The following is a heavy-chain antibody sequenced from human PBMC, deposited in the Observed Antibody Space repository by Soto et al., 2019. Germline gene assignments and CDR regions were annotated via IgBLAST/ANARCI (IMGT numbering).Heavy chain of an antibody. V-gene: IGHV4-61*01. CDR2: IYYSGST. Sequence: PSETLSLTCTVSGGSVSSGSYYWSWIRQPPGKGLEWIGYIYYSGSTNYNPSLKSRVTISVDTSKNQFSLKLSSVTAADTAVYYCARARVRFLEWLPPHAAYYYYGMDVWGQGTTGTVSS. J-gene: IGHJ6*02. CDR3: ARARVRFLEWLPPHAAYYYYGMDV. CDR1: GGSVSSGSYY. D-gene: IGHD3-3*01.